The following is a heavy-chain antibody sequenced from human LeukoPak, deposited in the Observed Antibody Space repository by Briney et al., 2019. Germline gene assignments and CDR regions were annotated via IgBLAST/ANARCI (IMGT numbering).Heavy chain of an antibody. J-gene: IGHJ6*02. Sequence: GGSLRLSCAASGFTFTTYAMTWVRQAPGTGLEWVSAISDSGGSTYYADSVKGRFTVSRDNSKNTLYLQMNSLRAEGTAVYFCAKVLKYYYNGMDVWGQGTTVTVSS. CDR2: ISDSGGST. CDR1: GFTFTTYA. D-gene: IGHD2/OR15-2a*01. CDR3: AKVLKYYYNGMDV. V-gene: IGHV3-23*01.